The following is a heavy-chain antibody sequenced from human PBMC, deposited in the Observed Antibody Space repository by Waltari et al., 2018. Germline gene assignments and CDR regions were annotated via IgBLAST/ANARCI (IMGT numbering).Heavy chain of an antibody. Sequence: QVQLQQWGAGLLKPSETLSLTCAVYGGSVSGYYWSWIRQPPGKGLGWIGAINQCGSINYLPSLMCRVPISVDPAKNQFPLKLSSVTAADTAVYYCASRHKEGYATGDYYYGMDVCGQVTTVTVSS. V-gene: IGHV4-34*01. CDR1: GGSVSGYY. CDR3: ASRHKEGYATGDYYYGMDV. CDR2: INQCGSI. J-gene: IGHJ6*02. D-gene: IGHD2-2*01.